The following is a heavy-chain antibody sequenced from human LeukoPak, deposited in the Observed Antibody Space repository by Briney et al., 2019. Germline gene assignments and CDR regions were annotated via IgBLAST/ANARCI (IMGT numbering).Heavy chain of an antibody. J-gene: IGHJ4*02. V-gene: IGHV4-59*12. D-gene: IGHD5-24*01. Sequence: SETLSLTCTVSGDSITSYFWSWIRQPPGKGLEWVGYIFYSGITNYNPSLKSRVTISVDTSKNQFSLKLSSVTAADTAVYYCARYEGYNPAFDYWGQGILVTVSS. CDR3: ARYEGYNPAFDY. CDR2: IFYSGIT. CDR1: GDSITSYF.